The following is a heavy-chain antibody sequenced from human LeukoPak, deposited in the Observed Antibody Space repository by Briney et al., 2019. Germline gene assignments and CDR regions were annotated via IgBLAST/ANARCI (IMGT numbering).Heavy chain of an antibody. Sequence: GGSLRLSCAASGLTFSNYGMHCVRQPPGKGPEWVAVIWYDGSAKYYVDSVKGRFTISRDNSKNTLYLQMNRLRAEDTAVYYCAIVRGYYFDYWGQGTLVTVSS. CDR3: AIVRGYYFDY. CDR1: GLTFSNYG. CDR2: IWYDGSAK. J-gene: IGHJ4*02. V-gene: IGHV3-33*01.